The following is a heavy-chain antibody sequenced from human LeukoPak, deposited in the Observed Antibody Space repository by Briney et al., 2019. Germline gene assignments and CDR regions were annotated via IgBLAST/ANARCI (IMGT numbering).Heavy chain of an antibody. V-gene: IGHV4-4*07. D-gene: IGHD1-26*01. Sequence: PSETPSLTCTVSGGSISSYYWSWIRQPAGKGLEWIGRIYTSGSTNYNPSLKSRVTMSVDTSKNQFSLKLSSVTAADTAVYYCARGVVGATTGYYFDYWGQGTLVTVSS. CDR2: IYTSGST. J-gene: IGHJ4*02. CDR1: GGSISSYY. CDR3: ARGVVGATTGYYFDY.